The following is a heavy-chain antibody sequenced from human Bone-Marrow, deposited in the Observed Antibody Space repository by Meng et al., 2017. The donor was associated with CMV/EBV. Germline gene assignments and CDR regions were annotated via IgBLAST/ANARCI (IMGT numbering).Heavy chain of an antibody. CDR3: ARSSGYYYTDY. J-gene: IGHJ4*02. D-gene: IGHD3-3*01. CDR2: IKQDGSEK. V-gene: IGHV3-7*01. Sequence: GGTLRPSCAASGFTFSSYWMSWVRQAPGKGLEWVANIKQDGSEKYYVDSVKGRFTISRDNAKNSLYLQMNSLRAEDTAVYYCARSSGYYYTDYWGQGTLVTVSS. CDR1: GFTFSSYW.